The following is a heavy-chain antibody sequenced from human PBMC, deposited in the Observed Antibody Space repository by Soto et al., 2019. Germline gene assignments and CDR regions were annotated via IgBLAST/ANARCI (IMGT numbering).Heavy chain of an antibody. CDR2: ISYDGSNK. V-gene: IGHV3-30-3*01. D-gene: IGHD6-13*01. J-gene: IGHJ6*02. CDR1: GFTFSSSA. CDR3: ARDPPRSPYSSPPYYGMDV. Sequence: GCSLRLSCAASGFTFSSSAMHWGRPAPGKGLEWVAVISYDGSNKYYADSVKGRFTISRDNSKNTLYLQMNSLRAEDTAVYYCARDPPRSPYSSPPYYGMDVWGQGTTVTVYS.